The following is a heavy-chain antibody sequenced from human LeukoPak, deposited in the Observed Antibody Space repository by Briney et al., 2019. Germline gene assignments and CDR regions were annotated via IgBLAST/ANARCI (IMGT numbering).Heavy chain of an antibody. D-gene: IGHD2-21*02. J-gene: IGHJ3*02. Sequence: SVTVSCKASGGTFSSYAISWVRQAPGQGLEWMGGIIPIFGTANYAQKLQGRVTITADESTSTAYMELSSLRSEDTAVYYCARADVNTYCGGDCYSEDAFDIWGQGTMVTVSS. CDR1: GGTFSSYA. CDR2: IIPIFGTA. V-gene: IGHV1-69*13. CDR3: ARADVNTYCGGDCYSEDAFDI.